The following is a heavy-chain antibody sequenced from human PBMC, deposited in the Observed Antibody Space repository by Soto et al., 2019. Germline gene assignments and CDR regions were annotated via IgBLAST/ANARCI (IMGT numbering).Heavy chain of an antibody. CDR1: GYTFTDYY. D-gene: IGHD3-10*01. V-gene: IGHV1-2*02. CDR3: ARDPIGGGAPYYCDY. Sequence: ASVKVSCKASGYTFTDYYLHWLRQAPGQGLEWVGWINTHSGGTNFAQRFQGRVTMTRDTSISTAYMELGGLRSDDTAVYYCARDPIGGGAPYYCDYWGQGTLVTVSS. J-gene: IGHJ4*02. CDR2: INTHSGGT.